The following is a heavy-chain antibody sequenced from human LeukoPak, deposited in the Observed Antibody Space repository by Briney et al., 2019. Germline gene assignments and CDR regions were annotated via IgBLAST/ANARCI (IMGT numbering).Heavy chain of an antibody. J-gene: IGHJ4*02. D-gene: IGHD6-19*01. CDR1: GFTFSDHS. Sequence: GGSLRLSCAASGFTFSDHSINWVRQAPGKGLEWVSYISGSSNYIYYADSVKGRFTISGDNAKTSVYLQMNSLRGEDTAVYYCAREPSDWYLGYWGQGTLVTVSS. CDR2: ISGSSNYI. V-gene: IGHV3-21*01. CDR3: AREPSDWYLGY.